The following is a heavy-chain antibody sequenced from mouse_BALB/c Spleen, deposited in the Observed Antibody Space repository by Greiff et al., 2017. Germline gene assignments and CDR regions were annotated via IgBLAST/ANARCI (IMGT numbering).Heavy chain of an antibody. CDR2: ISSGGST. CDR3: ARAGYGNAFAY. J-gene: IGHJ3*01. CDR1: GFTFSSYA. Sequence: EVMLVESGGGLVKPGGSLKLSCAASGFTFSSYAMSWVRQTPEKRLEWVASISSGGSTYYPDSVKGRFTISRDNARNILYLQMSSLRSEDTAMYYCARAGYGNAFAYWGQGTLGTVSA. D-gene: IGHD2-10*02. V-gene: IGHV5-6-5*01.